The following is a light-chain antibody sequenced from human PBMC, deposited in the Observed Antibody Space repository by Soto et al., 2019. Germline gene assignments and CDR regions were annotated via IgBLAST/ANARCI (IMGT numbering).Light chain of an antibody. Sequence: QSALTQPTSASGSPGQSVTISCTGTSSDVGGYHYVSWYQQHPGKAPKLMIYEVSERPSGVPDRFSGSKSSNTASLTVSGLQDEDEADYYCSSYAGSTNFVFSTGTKLAVL. CDR2: EVS. CDR3: SSYAGSTNFV. V-gene: IGLV2-8*01. J-gene: IGLJ1*01. CDR1: SSDVGGYHY.